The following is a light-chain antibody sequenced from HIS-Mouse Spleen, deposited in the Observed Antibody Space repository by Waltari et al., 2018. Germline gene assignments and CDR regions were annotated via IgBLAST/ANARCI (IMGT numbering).Light chain of an antibody. CDR3: CSYAGSSTWV. CDR2: EGS. CDR1: SSAVGRYNL. V-gene: IGLV2-23*01. Sequence: QSALTQSASVSGSPGQSITISCTGTSSAVGRYNLFSWYQQHPGKAPKPMIYEGSKRPSGVSNRFSGSKSGNTASLTISGLQAEDEADYYCCSYAGSSTWVFGGGTKLTVL. J-gene: IGLJ3*02.